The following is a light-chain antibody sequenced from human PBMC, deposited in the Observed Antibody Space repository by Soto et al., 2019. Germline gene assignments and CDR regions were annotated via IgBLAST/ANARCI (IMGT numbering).Light chain of an antibody. Sequence: EIVLTQSPGTLSLSPGERATLSCRASQNVSSSYLAWYQQKPGQAPRLLIYGASSRATGIPDRFSGSGSGTDFTLTISRLEPEDFAVYYCQQYVSSPMYTFGQGTKLEIK. CDR1: QNVSSSY. J-gene: IGKJ2*01. V-gene: IGKV3-20*01. CDR3: QQYVSSPMYT. CDR2: GAS.